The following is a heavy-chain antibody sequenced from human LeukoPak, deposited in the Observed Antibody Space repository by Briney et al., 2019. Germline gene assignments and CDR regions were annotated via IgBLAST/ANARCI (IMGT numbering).Heavy chain of an antibody. D-gene: IGHD3-22*01. V-gene: IGHV4-34*01. CDR2: INHSGST. J-gene: IGHJ4*02. Sequence: SETLSLTCAVYGGSFSGYYWSWIRQPPGKGLEWIGEINHSGSTNYNPSLKSRVTISVDTSKNQFSLKLSSVTAADTAVYYCARDSSGYSLDYWGQGTLVTVSS. CDR1: GGSFSGYY. CDR3: ARDSSGYSLDY.